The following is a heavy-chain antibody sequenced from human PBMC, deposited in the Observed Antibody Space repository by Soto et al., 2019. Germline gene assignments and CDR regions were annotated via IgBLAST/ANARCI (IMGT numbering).Heavy chain of an antibody. CDR2: IYSIGST. J-gene: IGHJ6*02. CDR1: GGSISISSY. Sequence: QLQLQESGPGLVKPSETLSLTCTVSGGSISISSYWGWIRQPPGKGLEWIGSIYSIGSTYYNPSLKSRVTISVDTSKTQFSLKLSSVTAADTAVYYCRRSSRYSTDVWGQGTTVTVSS. D-gene: IGHD6-13*01. CDR3: RRSSRYSTDV. V-gene: IGHV4-39*01.